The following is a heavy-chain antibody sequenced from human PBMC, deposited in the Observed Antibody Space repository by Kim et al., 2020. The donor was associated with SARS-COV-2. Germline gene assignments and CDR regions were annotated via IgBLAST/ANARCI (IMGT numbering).Heavy chain of an antibody. V-gene: IGHV4-4*07. Sequence: AHKSRVTMSVDTSKNQCSLKLSSVTAADTAVYYCASSYGDYGAKGNWFDPWGQGTLVTVSS. J-gene: IGHJ5*02. D-gene: IGHD4-17*01. CDR3: ASSYGDYGAKGNWFDP.